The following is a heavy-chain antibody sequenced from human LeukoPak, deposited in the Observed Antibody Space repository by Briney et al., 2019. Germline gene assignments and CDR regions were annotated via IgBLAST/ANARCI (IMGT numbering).Heavy chain of an antibody. CDR2: IKLDGSEK. V-gene: IGHV3-7*03. Sequence: GGSLRLSCVASGFTFGKYWMSWVRQAPGKGLEWVANIKLDGSEKNYVDSVKGRFTISRDNTKNSLYLQMNSLRAEDTALYYCARDNPFGGYWGQGTLVTVSS. CDR3: ARDNPFGGY. J-gene: IGHJ4*02. CDR1: GFTFGKYW. D-gene: IGHD3-16*01.